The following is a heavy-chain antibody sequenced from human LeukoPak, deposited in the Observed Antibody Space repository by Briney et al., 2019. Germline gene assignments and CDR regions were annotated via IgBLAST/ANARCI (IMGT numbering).Heavy chain of an antibody. V-gene: IGHV3-7*01. Sequence: GGSLRLSCAASGFTFSSYWMSWVCQAPGKGLEWVANIKQDGSEKYYVDSVKGRFTISRDNAKNSLYLQMNSLRAEDPAVYYCARDDCSSISCYHNWFDPWGQGTLVTVSS. CDR3: ARDDCSSISCYHNWFDP. CDR2: IKQDGSEK. CDR1: GFTFSSYW. D-gene: IGHD2-2*01. J-gene: IGHJ5*02.